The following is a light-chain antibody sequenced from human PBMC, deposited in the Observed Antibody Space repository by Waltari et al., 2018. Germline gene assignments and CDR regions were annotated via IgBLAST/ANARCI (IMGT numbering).Light chain of an antibody. CDR1: GANIANNS. J-gene: IGLJ2*01. CDR3: QSYDHNNVL. Sequence: NFLLTLPHPVSDSLGKMVTISCTGSGANIANNSVHWYQLRPGRAPTTVIYEDNRRPSGVPDRFSGSIDSSSSSASLTISGLKTEDEADYYCQSYDHNNVLFGGGTKLTVL. CDR2: EDN. V-gene: IGLV6-57*02.